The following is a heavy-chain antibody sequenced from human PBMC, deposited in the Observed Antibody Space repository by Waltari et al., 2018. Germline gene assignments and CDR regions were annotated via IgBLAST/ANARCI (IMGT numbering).Heavy chain of an antibody. D-gene: IGHD2-8*01. Sequence: QVQLVESGGGVVQPGRSLRLSCAASGFTFSTYTMHWVRQAPGKGREWVEVTSHDESHKYYADSVKGRFTISKDNSKTTLYLQMNSLSTEDTAMYYCARDDRDGLPDYFDFWGQGTLVTVSS. CDR3: ARDDRDGLPDYFDF. V-gene: IGHV3-30*01. CDR2: TSHDESHK. CDR1: GFTFSTYT. J-gene: IGHJ4*02.